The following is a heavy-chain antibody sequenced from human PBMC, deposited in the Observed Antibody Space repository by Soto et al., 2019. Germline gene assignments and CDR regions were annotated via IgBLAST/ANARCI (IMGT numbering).Heavy chain of an antibody. CDR3: AKPYSSGWYTSGAFDY. V-gene: IGHV3-23*01. D-gene: IGHD6-19*01. CDR1: GFTFSSYA. CDR2: ISGSGGST. Sequence: LRLSCAASGFTFSSYAMSWVRQAPGKGLEWVSAISGSGGSTYYADSVKGRFTISRDNSKNTLYLQMNSLRAEDTAVYYCAKPYSSGWYTSGAFDYWGQGTLVTVSS. J-gene: IGHJ4*02.